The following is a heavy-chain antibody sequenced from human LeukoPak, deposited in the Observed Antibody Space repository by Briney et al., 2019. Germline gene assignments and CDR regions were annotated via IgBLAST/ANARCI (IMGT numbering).Heavy chain of an antibody. CDR3: ARYRTAPDRFFDY. V-gene: IGHV3-23*01. CDR2: IGADGGGI. CDR1: GFPFSSFV. J-gene: IGHJ4*01. Sequence: PGGSLRLSCAASGFPFSSFVMNWVRQPPGKGLEWVSVIGADGGGIHYADSVKGRFTISRDNSKNTLFLQMDSLTAEDTAIYYGARYRTAPDRFFDYWGHGTLVTVSS. D-gene: IGHD5-12*01.